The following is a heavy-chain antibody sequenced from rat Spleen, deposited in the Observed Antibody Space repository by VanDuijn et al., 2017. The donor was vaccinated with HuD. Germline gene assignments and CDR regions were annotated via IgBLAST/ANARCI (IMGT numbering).Heavy chain of an antibody. Sequence: VQLVESDGGLVQPGRSLKLSCAASGFTFSDYNMAWVRQAPKKGLEWVATIIYDGSRTYYRDSVEGRFTISRDNAKNTLYLQMDSLRSEDTATYHCARELWIGSFGYWGQGTLVTVSS. D-gene: IGHD1-6*01. CDR2: IIYDGSRT. CDR1: GFTFSDYN. J-gene: IGHJ3*01. CDR3: ARELWIGSFGY. V-gene: IGHV5S10*01.